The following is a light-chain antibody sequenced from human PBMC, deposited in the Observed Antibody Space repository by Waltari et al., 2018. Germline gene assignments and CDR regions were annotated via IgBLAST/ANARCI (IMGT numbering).Light chain of an antibody. CDR2: AAS. Sequence: VIWMTQSPSLLSASTGDRVTISCRMSQGIRSYLAWYQQKPGKDPELLIYAASTLQSGVPSRFSCSASGTEFTLTISCLQSEDFATYYCQQYYSFPSFGPGTKVDIK. CDR3: QQYYSFPS. CDR1: QGIRSY. V-gene: IGKV1D-8*01. J-gene: IGKJ3*01.